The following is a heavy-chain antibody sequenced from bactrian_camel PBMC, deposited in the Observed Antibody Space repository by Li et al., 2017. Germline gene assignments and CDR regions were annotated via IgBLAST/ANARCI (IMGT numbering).Heavy chain of an antibody. CDR2: IDTSGGT. V-gene: IGHV3S53*01. CDR1: RYSESDC. J-gene: IGHJ4*01. CDR3: AALYTGISGCYSTSLAPASFDY. D-gene: IGHD2*01. Sequence: HVQLVESGGGSVQAGGSLRLSCKVSRYSESDCIGWLRQAPGNEREAVAFIDTSGGTNYAYSVAGRFTISKVNAEKTLYLQMNSLKPEDTVIYYCAALYTGISGCYSTSLAPASFDYWGQGTQVTVS.